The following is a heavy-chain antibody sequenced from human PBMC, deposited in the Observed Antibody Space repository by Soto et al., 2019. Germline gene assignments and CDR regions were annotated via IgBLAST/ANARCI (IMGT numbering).Heavy chain of an antibody. CDR1: GGSLSSSSYY. CDR2: IYYSGST. Sequence: PSETLSLTSTVSGGSLSSSSYYLSWIRPPPGKGLEWIGSIYYSGSTYYNPSLKSRVTISVDTSKNQFSLKLSSVTAADTAVYYCARHPGMVAATYYGMDVWGQGTTVTRLL. V-gene: IGHV4-39*01. CDR3: ARHPGMVAATYYGMDV. D-gene: IGHD2-15*01. J-gene: IGHJ6*02.